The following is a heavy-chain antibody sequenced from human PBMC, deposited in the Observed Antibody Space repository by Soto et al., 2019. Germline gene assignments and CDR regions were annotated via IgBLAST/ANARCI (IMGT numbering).Heavy chain of an antibody. J-gene: IGHJ3*02. CDR2: IIPIFGTA. CDR3: AREREGYYYESSGYPKNDAFDI. V-gene: IGHV1-69*01. Sequence: QVQLVQSGAEVKKPGSSVKVSCKASGGTFSSYAISWVRQAPGQGLEWMGGIIPIFGTANYAQKFQGRVTITADESMSTAYMELSSLRSEDTAVYYCAREREGYYYESSGYPKNDAFDIWGQGTMVTVSS. D-gene: IGHD3-22*01. CDR1: GGTFSSYA.